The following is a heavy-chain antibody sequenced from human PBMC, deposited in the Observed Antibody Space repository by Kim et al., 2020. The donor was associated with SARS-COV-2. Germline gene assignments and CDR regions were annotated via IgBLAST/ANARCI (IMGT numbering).Heavy chain of an antibody. CDR3: ARVDYDFWSGPPPTPFDY. J-gene: IGHJ4*02. V-gene: IGHV4-30-2*04. D-gene: IGHD3-3*01. Sequence: TSRVTISVDTSKNQFSLKLSSVTAADTAVYYCARVDYDFWSGPPPTPFDYWGQGTLVTVSS.